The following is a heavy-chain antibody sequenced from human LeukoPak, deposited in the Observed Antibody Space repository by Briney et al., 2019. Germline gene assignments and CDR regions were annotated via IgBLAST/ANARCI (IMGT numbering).Heavy chain of an antibody. CDR3: ARRGHGYGSPFDY. D-gene: IGHD5-18*01. CDR2: IYPNGNT. CDR1: GFTVSSNY. J-gene: IGHJ4*02. Sequence: GGSLRLSCAASGFTVSSNYMNWVRQAPRKGLEWVSMIYPNGNTFYTDSVKGRFTISRDNSKNTLDLQMSSLRAEDTAVYYCARRGHGYGSPFDYRGQGTLVTVSS. V-gene: IGHV3-66*04.